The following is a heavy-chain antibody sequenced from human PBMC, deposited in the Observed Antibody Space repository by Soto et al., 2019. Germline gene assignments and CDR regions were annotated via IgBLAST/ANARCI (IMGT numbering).Heavy chain of an antibody. J-gene: IGHJ1*01. V-gene: IGHV3-23*01. Sequence: GSLRLSCAATGFNFTSYAMSGVRQAPGKGLEWVSGIGGSGKFTHYADSVKGRFTLTRDNSNHTLFLQMDSLRADDTAVYYCAKHLLGDGAEYFEDWGQGTLVTVSS. CDR3: AKHLLGDGAEYFED. CDR1: GFNFTSYA. CDR2: IGGSGKFT. D-gene: IGHD3-16*01.